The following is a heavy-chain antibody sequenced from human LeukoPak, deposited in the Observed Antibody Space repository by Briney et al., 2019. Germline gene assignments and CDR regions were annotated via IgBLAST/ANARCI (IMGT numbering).Heavy chain of an antibody. CDR2: IGAGGTFT. V-gene: IGHV3-23*01. Sequence: GGSLRLSCTASGFTFSSYAMNWVRQAPGKGLEWVSGIGAGGTFTYYADSVKGRFTIFRDNSRNTLYLQMNSLRADDTAVYYCAKPREEMATITSDAFDIWGQGTMVTVSS. CDR3: AKPREEMATITSDAFDI. CDR1: GFTFSSYA. D-gene: IGHD5-24*01. J-gene: IGHJ3*02.